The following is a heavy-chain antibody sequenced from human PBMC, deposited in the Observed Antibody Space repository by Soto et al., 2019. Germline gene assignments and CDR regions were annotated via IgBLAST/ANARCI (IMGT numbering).Heavy chain of an antibody. J-gene: IGHJ5*02. V-gene: IGHV3-11*06. CDR1: GFTFGDSY. Sequence: GGSLRLSCAGSGFTFGDSYMSWIRQAPGKGLEWLSYISPGSRYPAYADSVKGRFTISRDNAKRSLYLQMISLTAEDTAIYYCVRGGGGGLFDPWGQGTMVTVSS. CDR2: ISPGSRYP. CDR3: VRGGGGGLFDP. D-gene: IGHD2-15*01.